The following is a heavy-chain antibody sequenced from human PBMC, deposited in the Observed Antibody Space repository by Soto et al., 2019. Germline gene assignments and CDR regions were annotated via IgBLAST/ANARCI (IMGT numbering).Heavy chain of an antibody. J-gene: IGHJ4*02. CDR3: ARDHAPVAGTSLPGY. CDR2: ISYDGRIK. CDR1: GFTYSSYA. Sequence: QVHLEESGGGVVQPGRSLRLSCAASGFTYSSYAMHCVRQAPGKGLEWVALISYDGRIKYYADSVRGRFSISRDNSKNTLYLQMNSLRTEDTAVYYCARDHAPVAGTSLPGYWGQGTLVTVSS. D-gene: IGHD6-19*01. V-gene: IGHV3-30*04.